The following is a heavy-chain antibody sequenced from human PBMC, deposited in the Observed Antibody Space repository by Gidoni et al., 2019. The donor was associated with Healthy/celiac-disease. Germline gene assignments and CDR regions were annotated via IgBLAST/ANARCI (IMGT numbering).Heavy chain of an antibody. CDR3: ARDIGAGDAFDI. Sequence: QPPGKGLESIGYIYYSGSTNYNPSLKSRVTISVDTSKNQFSLKLSSVTAADTAVYYCARDIGAGDAFDIWGQGTMVTVSS. J-gene: IGHJ3*02. CDR2: IYYSGST. D-gene: IGHD6-13*01. V-gene: IGHV4-59*01.